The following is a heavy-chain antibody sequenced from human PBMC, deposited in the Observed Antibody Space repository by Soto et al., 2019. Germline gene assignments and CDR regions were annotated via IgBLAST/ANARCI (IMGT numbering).Heavy chain of an antibody. CDR2: IDPSDSYT. V-gene: IGHV5-10-1*01. CDR3: ARHRSERVLWFGSNYYYYYGMDV. Sequence: PXESLRVSWKGSGYRCTSYGGSWVRQMPGKGLEWMGRIDPSDSYTNYSPSFQGHVTISADKSISTAYLQWSSLKASDTAMYYCARHRSERVLWFGSNYYYYYGMDVWGQGTTVTVSS. D-gene: IGHD3-10*01. CDR1: GYRCTSYG. J-gene: IGHJ6*02.